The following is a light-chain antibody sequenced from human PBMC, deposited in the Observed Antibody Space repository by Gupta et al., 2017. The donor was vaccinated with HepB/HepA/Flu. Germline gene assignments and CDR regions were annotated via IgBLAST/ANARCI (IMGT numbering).Light chain of an antibody. J-gene: IGKJ4*01. CDR3: QQSISTPT. CDR1: QNIIKY. V-gene: IGKV1-39*01. Sequence: DIALTQSPSSLPAAVGDSVTITCRASQNIIKYLSWYQKKAGKAPKLLIYAAYNLQSGVPSRFSGTGSGTYFTLTISSLQPEDFATYYCQQSISTPTFGGGTKVEI. CDR2: AAY.